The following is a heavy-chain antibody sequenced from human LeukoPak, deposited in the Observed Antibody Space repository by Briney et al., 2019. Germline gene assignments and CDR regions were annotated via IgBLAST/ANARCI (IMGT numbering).Heavy chain of an antibody. CDR3: ARDLGYCTGGTCYPNWFDP. CDR2: INAGNDNT. V-gene: IGHV1-3*01. D-gene: IGHD2-15*01. CDR1: GYTFTSYA. Sequence: ASVTVSCKASGYTFTSYAMHWVRQAPGQRLEWMGWINAGNDNTKYSQKFQGRATITRDTSASTAYMELSSLRSEDTAVYYCARDLGYCTGGTCYPNWFDPWGQGTLVTVSS. J-gene: IGHJ5*02.